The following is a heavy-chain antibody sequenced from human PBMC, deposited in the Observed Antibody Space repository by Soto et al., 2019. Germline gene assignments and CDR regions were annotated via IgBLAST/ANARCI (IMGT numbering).Heavy chain of an antibody. CDR2: ISPYNGNT. CDR1: GYTFTNYG. CDR3: ARDGDRCTSTRCSPWPDTHFDL. J-gene: IGHJ2*01. Sequence: QVQLVQSGDEVKKPGASVKVSCKASGYTFTNYGISWGRQAPGQGLEWMGWISPYNGNTKYPQKLQGRVTMTTDTSTRTSYMELRSLRSAATAVYFCARDGDRCTSTRCSPWPDTHFDLWGRGTLVTVSS. D-gene: IGHD2-2*01. V-gene: IGHV1-18*01.